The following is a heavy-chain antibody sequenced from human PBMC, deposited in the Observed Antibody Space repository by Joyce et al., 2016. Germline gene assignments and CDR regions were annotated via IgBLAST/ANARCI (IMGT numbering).Heavy chain of an antibody. CDR3: ARAGYYHTSGYYYPNFDY. CDR1: GDSVSSNSAA. J-gene: IGHJ4*02. Sequence: QAQLQQSGPGLVKPSQTLSLTCAISGDSVSSNSAAWNWIRQSQSRGLEWVVRTYYRSKWYNDYAVSVKSRITIYPNTPKTQFSLQLNSVTPEDAAVYYCARAGYYHTSGYYYPNFDYWGPGTLVTVSS. D-gene: IGHD3-22*01. V-gene: IGHV6-1*01. CDR2: TYYRSKWYN.